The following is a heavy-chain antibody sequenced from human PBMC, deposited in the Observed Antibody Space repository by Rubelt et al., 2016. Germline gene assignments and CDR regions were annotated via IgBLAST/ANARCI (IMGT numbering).Heavy chain of an antibody. Sequence: GAGLLKPSETLSLTCAVYGGSFSGYYWGWIRQPPGKGLEWIGSIYYSGSTYYNPSLKSRVTISVDTSKNQFSLKLSSVTAADTAVYYCARPIAVAGTSFPNWYFDLWGRGTLVTVSS. CDR1: GGSFSGYY. CDR3: ARPIAVAGTSFPNWYFDL. CDR2: IYYSGST. V-gene: IGHV4-34*01. J-gene: IGHJ2*01. D-gene: IGHD6-19*01.